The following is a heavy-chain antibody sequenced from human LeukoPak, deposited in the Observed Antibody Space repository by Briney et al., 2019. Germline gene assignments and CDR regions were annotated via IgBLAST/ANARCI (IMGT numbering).Heavy chain of an antibody. J-gene: IGHJ4*02. CDR3: ARARRSSTPEVGDVFKTWYFFEY. CDR2: IYPLDSDV. Sequence: GESLKISCQASGYTFSRYWIAWVRQMPGKGLECMGLIYPLDSDVRYSPALQGQVTISADKSTSTAYLQWSSLKASDTAMYYCARARRSSTPEVGDVFKTWYFFEYWGQGALVTVSS. V-gene: IGHV5-51*01. CDR1: GYTFSRYW. D-gene: IGHD6-13*01.